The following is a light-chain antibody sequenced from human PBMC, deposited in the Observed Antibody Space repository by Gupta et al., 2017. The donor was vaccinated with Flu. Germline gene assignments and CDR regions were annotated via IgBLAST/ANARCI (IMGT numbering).Light chain of an antibody. CDR1: SSDIVSYNY. CDR2: DVT. Sequence: SIAISCTGTSSDIVSYNYVSWYQQHPGKAPQLLIYDVTNRPSGVSSRFSGSKSGDTASLTISGIQAEDEADYYCSSYTSSTTLVFGGGTKLTVL. CDR3: SSYTSSTTLV. J-gene: IGLJ2*01. V-gene: IGLV2-14*01.